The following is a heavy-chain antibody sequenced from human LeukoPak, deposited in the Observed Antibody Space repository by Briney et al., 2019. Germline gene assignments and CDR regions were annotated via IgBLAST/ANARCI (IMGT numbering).Heavy chain of an antibody. CDR1: GFTFSSYW. CDR2: ISSNGVST. CDR3: ARGVGATWIDY. J-gene: IGHJ4*02. V-gene: IGHV3-64*01. Sequence: PGGSLRLSCAASGFTFSSYWMHWVRQAPGKGLEYVSAISSNGVSTYYANSVKGRFTISRDNSKNTLYLQMGSLRAEDMAVYYCARGVGATWIDYWGQGTLVTVSS. D-gene: IGHD1-26*01.